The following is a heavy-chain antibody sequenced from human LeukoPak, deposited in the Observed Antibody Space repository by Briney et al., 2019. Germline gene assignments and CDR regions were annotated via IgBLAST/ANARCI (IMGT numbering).Heavy chain of an antibody. CDR3: AKGAAAQGSFDY. Sequence: GGSLRLSCAASGFTFSSYGIHWVRQAPGKGLEWVALISYDGSDKYYVDSVKGRFTISRDNSKNTVFLQMNSLRIEDTAVYYCAKGAAAQGSFDYWGQGTLVTVSS. D-gene: IGHD2-2*01. V-gene: IGHV3-30*18. CDR1: GFTFSSYG. J-gene: IGHJ4*02. CDR2: ISYDGSDK.